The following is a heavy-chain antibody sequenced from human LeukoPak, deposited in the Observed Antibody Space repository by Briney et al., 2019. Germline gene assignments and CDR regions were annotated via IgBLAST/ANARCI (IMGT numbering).Heavy chain of an antibody. CDR3: ARVPYSSSWSYYGMDV. J-gene: IGHJ6*02. Sequence: PSETLSLTCTVSGGSISSYYWCWIRQPPGKGLEWIGYIYYSGSTNYNPSLKSRVTISVDTSKDQFSLKLSSVTTADTAVYYCARVPYSSSWSYYGMDVWGQGTTVTVSS. D-gene: IGHD6-13*01. CDR2: IYYSGST. CDR1: GGSISSYY. V-gene: IGHV4-59*01.